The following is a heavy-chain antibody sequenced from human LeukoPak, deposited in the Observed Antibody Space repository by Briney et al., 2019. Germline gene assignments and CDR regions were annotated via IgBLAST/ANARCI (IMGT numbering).Heavy chain of an antibody. D-gene: IGHD2-8*01. CDR3: ARDVRDPEIDY. V-gene: IGHV3-48*04. CDR2: ISSGSSTI. CDR1: GFTFSSYS. J-gene: IGHJ4*02. Sequence: GGTLRLSCAAAGFTFSSYSMNWVRQAPGKGLEWVSYISSGSSTIYYGDSVKGRFTVSRDNAKNSLYLQMNSLRAEDTAVYYCARDVRDPEIDYWGQGTLVTVSS.